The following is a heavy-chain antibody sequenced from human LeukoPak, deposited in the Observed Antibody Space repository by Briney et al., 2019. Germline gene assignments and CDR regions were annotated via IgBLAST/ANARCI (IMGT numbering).Heavy chain of an antibody. CDR3: AKDRALHNGINY. CDR1: GFTFSSYG. J-gene: IGHJ4*02. CDR2: ISYDGSNK. D-gene: IGHD1-26*01. V-gene: IGHV3-30*18. Sequence: GGSLRLSCAASGFTFSSYGMHWVRQAPGKGLEWVAVISYDGSNKYYADSVKGRFTISRDNSKNTLYLQMNSLRAEDTAVCYCAKDRALHNGINYWGQGTLVTVSS.